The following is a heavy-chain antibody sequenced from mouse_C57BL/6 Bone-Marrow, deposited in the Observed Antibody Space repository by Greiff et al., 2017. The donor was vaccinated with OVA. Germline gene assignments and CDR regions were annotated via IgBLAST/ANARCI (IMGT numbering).Heavy chain of an antibody. CDR3: ARRGNWDVRYFDV. Sequence: VQLQQSGAELVRPGTSVKVSSKASGYAFTNYLIEWVKQRPGQGLEWIGVINPGSGGTNYNEKFKGKATLTADKSSSTAYMQLSSLTSEDSAVYFCARRGNWDVRYFDVWGTGTTVTVSS. CDR2: INPGSGGT. CDR1: GYAFTNYL. J-gene: IGHJ1*03. V-gene: IGHV1-54*01. D-gene: IGHD4-1*01.